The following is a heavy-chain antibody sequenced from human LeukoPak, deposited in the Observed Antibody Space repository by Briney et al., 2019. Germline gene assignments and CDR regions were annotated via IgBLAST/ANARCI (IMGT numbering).Heavy chain of an antibody. CDR2: IYHSGST. D-gene: IGHD6-13*01. Sequence: SETLSLTCTVSGGSISSGGYYWSWIRQPPGKGLEWIGYIYHSGSTYYNPSLKSRVTISVDTSKNQFSLKLSSVTAADTAVYYCARHGGIAAAATRQLPDYWGQGTLVTVSS. J-gene: IGHJ4*02. CDR1: GGSISSGGYY. CDR3: ARHGGIAAAATRQLPDY. V-gene: IGHV4-30-2*01.